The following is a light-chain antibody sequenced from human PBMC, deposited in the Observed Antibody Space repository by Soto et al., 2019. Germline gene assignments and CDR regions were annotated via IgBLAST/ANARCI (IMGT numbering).Light chain of an antibody. J-gene: IGKJ4*01. CDR3: QQYFDVPFT. CDR2: WAS. V-gene: IGKV4-1*01. CDR1: RSVLYQANNKNH. Sequence: DIVLPQSPDYLAVSPGETSTVHCDSSRSVLYQANNKNHLAWYQQKPGQPPQLIIYWASTRESGVPERFSGSGSGTDFTPTISSLEAEDVAFYWCQQYFDVPFTFGGGTKVDIK.